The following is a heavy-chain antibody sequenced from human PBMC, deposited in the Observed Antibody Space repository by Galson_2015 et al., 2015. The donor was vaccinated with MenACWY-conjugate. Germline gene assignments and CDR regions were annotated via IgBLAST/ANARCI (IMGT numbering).Heavy chain of an antibody. CDR2: INIIGITT. V-gene: IGHV3-74*01. Sequence: SLRLSCAASGFTLRIHTMSWVRHAPGKGLAWVSRINIIGITTVYADSVKGRFTISRDNAENTLYLQMNSLRAEDTAVYYCAKQRSGGSSEFDYWGQGTLVTVSS. D-gene: IGHD6-6*01. CDR1: GFTLRIHT. CDR3: AKQRSGGSSEFDY. J-gene: IGHJ4*02.